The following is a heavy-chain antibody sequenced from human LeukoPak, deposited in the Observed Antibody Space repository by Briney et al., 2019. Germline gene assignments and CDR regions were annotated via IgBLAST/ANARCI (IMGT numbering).Heavy chain of an antibody. J-gene: IGHJ4*02. CDR1: GGSFSANY. D-gene: IGHD3-10*01. CDR2: INHTGRT. V-gene: IGHV4-34*01. Sequence: PSETLSLTCAVSGGSFSANYWSWIRQPPGEGPEWIGEINHTGRTNYNPSLKSRVTISADTSKNQFSLKLSSVTAADTAVYYCARTRYYYNSRSYGAPYYFDYWGQGTLVTVSS. CDR3: ARTRYYYNSRSYGAPYYFDY.